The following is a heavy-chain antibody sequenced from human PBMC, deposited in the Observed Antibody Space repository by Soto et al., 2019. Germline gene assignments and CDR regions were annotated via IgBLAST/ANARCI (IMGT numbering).Heavy chain of an antibody. CDR2: IYSGGST. CDR1: VVTVSSNY. V-gene: IGHV3-53*01. CDR3: ARGPFMEWLSGTMDV. J-gene: IGHJ6*02. Sequence: EVQLVESGGGLIQPGGSLRLSCAASVVTVSSNYMNWVRQAPGKGLEWDAVIYSGGSTYYADSVKGRFTISRDNSKNTLYLQMNSLRAEDTAVYYCARGPFMEWLSGTMDVWGQGTTVTVSS. D-gene: IGHD3-3*01.